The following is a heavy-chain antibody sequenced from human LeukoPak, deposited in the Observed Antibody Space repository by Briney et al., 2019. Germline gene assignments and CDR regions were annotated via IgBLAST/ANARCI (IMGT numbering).Heavy chain of an antibody. CDR3: ARRLTQYDCFDP. CDR1: GDIVSSNSVT. Sequence: SQTLSLTCAISGDIVSSNSVTWNWIRQSPSRGLEWLGGTYYRSTWYNDYAVSVRGRITVNPDTSKNQFSLHLNSVTPEDTAVYYCARRLTQYDCFDPWGQGILVTVSS. CDR2: TYYRSTWYN. D-gene: IGHD2-2*01. V-gene: IGHV6-1*01. J-gene: IGHJ5*02.